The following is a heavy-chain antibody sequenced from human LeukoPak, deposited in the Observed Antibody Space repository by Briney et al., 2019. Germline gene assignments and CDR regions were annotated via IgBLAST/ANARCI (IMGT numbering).Heavy chain of an antibody. D-gene: IGHD1-1*01. J-gene: IGHJ4*02. CDR1: GYTFTSYA. CDR3: AREGNWNDVGFDY. Sequence: ASVKVSCKASGYTFTSYALHWVRQAPGQRLEWMGWINAGNGNTKYSQKFQGRVTITRDTSASTAYMELSSLRSEDTAVYYCAREGNWNDVGFDYWGQGTLVTVSS. V-gene: IGHV1-3*01. CDR2: INAGNGNT.